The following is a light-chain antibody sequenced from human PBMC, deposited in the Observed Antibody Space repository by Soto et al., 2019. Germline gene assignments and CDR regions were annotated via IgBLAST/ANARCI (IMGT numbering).Light chain of an antibody. V-gene: IGKV3-20*01. CDR3: QHYGTSPWT. CDR2: GAS. J-gene: IGKJ1*01. Sequence: ETVLTQSPGTLSLSPGERATLSCRASQSVSSNSLAWFQQKPGQAPRPLIFGASSRATGIPDRFSGSGSGTDFTLTISRLEPEDFAVYYCQHYGTSPWTFGQGTKVEIK. CDR1: QSVSSNS.